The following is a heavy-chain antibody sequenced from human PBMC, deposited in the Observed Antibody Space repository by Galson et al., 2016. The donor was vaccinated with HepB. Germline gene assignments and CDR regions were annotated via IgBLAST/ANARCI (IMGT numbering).Heavy chain of an antibody. CDR2: MSSSSSYT. Sequence: SLRLSCAASGFTFSDSYMSWIRQAPGKGLEWVSYMSSSSSYTKYADSVKGRFTISRDNAKKSLYLRIHSLRAEDTAVYYCARGHRSGRETIDGFDIWGQGTMVTVSS. J-gene: IGHJ3*02. CDR3: ARGHRSGRETIDGFDI. CDR1: GFTFSDSY. D-gene: IGHD6-19*01. V-gene: IGHV3-11*06.